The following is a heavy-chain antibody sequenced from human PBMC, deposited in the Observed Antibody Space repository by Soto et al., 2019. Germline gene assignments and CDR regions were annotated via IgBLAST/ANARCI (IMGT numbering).Heavy chain of an antibody. CDR2: ISYDGSNK. CDR3: ARVTEVVTLYSGFAY. D-gene: IGHD2-21*02. V-gene: IGHV3-30-3*01. Sequence: QVQLVESGGGVVQPGRSLRLSCAASGFTFSSYAMHWVRQAPGKGLEWVAVISYDGSNKYYADSVKGRFTISRDNSKNTLYLLISGLRAKDTAVYYCARVTEVVTLYSGFAYWGQGTLVTVSS. J-gene: IGHJ4*02. CDR1: GFTFSSYA.